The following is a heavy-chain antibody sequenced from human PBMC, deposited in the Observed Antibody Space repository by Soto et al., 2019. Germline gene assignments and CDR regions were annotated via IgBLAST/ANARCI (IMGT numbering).Heavy chain of an antibody. CDR2: IRSKAYGGTT. J-gene: IGHJ6*02. CDR1: GFTFGDYA. V-gene: IGHV3-49*04. Sequence: GGSLRLSCTASGFTFGDYAMSWVRQAPGKGLEWVGFIRSKAYGGTTEYAASVKGRFTISRDDSKSIAYLQMNSLKTEDTAVYYCTLPVTQSLYYGMDVWGQGTTVTVSS. CDR3: TLPVTQSLYYGMDV. D-gene: IGHD4-17*01.